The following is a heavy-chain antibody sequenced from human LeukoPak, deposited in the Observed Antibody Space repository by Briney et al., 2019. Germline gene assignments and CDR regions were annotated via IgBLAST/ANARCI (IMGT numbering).Heavy chain of an antibody. V-gene: IGHV1-69*13. CDR3: GMVRGTTYYYMDV. Sequence: ASVKVSCKASGGTFSSYAISWVRQAPGQGLEWMGGIIPIFGTANYAQNFQGRVTITADESTSTAYMELSSLRSEDTAVYYCGMVRGTTYYYMDVWGKGTTVTISS. CDR2: IIPIFGTA. J-gene: IGHJ6*03. D-gene: IGHD3-10*01. CDR1: GGTFSSYA.